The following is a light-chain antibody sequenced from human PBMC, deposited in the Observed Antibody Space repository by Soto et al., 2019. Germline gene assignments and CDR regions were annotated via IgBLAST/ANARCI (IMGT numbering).Light chain of an antibody. V-gene: IGKV1-9*01. CDR2: GAS. CDR3: QQLSTYPA. Sequence: DFPLTQSPSFLSASVGDRVTITCRASQGIGSYLGWYQQAPGKAPQLLIYGASTLQSGVPSRFSGSGSGTEFTLTISSLQPEDFATYYCQQLSTYPAFGGGTKVEI. CDR1: QGIGSY. J-gene: IGKJ4*01.